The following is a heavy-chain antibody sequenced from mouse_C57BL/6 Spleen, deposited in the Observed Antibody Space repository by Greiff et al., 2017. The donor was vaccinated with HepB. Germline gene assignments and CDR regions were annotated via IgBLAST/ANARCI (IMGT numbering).Heavy chain of an antibody. D-gene: IGHD2-4*01. CDR1: GYSITSGYY. J-gene: IGHJ3*01. Sequence: EVKLQESGPGLVKPSQSLSLTCSVTGYSITSGYYWNWIRQFPGNKLEWMGYISYDGSNNYNPSLKNRISITRDTSKNQFFLKLNSVTTEDTATYYCARGGIYYDSSFAYWGQGTLVTVSA. CDR3: ARGGIYYDSSFAY. V-gene: IGHV3-6*01. CDR2: ISYDGSN.